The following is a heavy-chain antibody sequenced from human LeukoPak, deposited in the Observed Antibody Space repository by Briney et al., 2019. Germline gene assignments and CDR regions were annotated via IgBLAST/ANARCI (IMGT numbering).Heavy chain of an antibody. CDR2: ISSSSSTI. CDR3: TRDPYGSGWYFFDY. V-gene: IGHV3-48*04. J-gene: IGHJ4*02. CDR1: GFTFSTYS. Sequence: HTGGSLRLSCAASGFTFSTYSMNWVRQAPGKGLEWVSYISSSSSTIYYADSVKGRFTISRDNAKNSLYLQMNSLRAEDAAVYYCTRDPYGSGWYFFDYWGQGTLVTVSS. D-gene: IGHD6-19*01.